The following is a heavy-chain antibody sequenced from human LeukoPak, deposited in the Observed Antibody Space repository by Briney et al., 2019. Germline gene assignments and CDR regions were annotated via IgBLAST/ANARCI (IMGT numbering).Heavy chain of an antibody. J-gene: IGHJ6*02. Sequence: PSETLSLTCAVYGGSFSGYYWSWIRQPPGKGLEWIGEINHSGSTNYNPSLKSRVTISVDTSKNQFSLKLSSVTAADTAVYHCARGVIILTGYYPRRGYYYGMDVWGQGTTVTVSS. D-gene: IGHD3-9*01. CDR2: INHSGST. CDR3: ARGVIILTGYYPRRGYYYGMDV. CDR1: GGSFSGYY. V-gene: IGHV4-34*01.